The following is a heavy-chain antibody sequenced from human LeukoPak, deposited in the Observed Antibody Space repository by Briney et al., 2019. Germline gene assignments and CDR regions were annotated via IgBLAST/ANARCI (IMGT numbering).Heavy chain of an antibody. CDR3: AKEKYYYDTSGYYPLDN. Sequence: GGSLRLSCAASGFTFYNYAMTWVRQAPGKGLEWVSSISGSGYTTYYADSVKGRFTVSRDNSRNTLFLQMNSLRADDTAIYYCAKEKYYYDTSGYYPLDNWGQGTLVTVSS. V-gene: IGHV3-23*01. CDR2: ISGSGYTT. J-gene: IGHJ4*02. CDR1: GFTFYNYA. D-gene: IGHD3-22*01.